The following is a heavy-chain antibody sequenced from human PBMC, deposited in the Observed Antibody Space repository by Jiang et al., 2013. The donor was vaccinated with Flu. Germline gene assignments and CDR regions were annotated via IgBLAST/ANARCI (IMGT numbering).Heavy chain of an antibody. CDR2: IYFSGST. V-gene: IGHV4-59*08. Sequence: GSGLVKPSETLSLTCTVSGGSITYDYWSWIRQRPGKGLEWIGYIYFSGSTNYNPSLKSRVTISLGTSKNEFSLNLSSVTAADTAVYYCARGGTYWDYWGQGTLVTVSS. D-gene: IGHD1-26*01. J-gene: IGHJ4*02. CDR1: GGSITYDY. CDR3: ARGGTYWDY.